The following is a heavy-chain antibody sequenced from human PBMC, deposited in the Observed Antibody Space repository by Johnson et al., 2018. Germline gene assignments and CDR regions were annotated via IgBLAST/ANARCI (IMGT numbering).Heavy chain of an antibody. D-gene: IGHD3-10*01. CDR1: GFTFSSYA. Sequence: VQLVQSGGGVVQPGGSLRLSCAASGFTFSSYAMSWVRQAPGKGLEWVSGISWNSGSIGYADSVKGRFTISRDNAKNSLYLQMNSLRAEDTALYYCAKDNGRGWLSFQHWGQGTLVTVSS. CDR2: ISWNSGSI. CDR3: AKDNGRGWLSFQH. J-gene: IGHJ1*01. V-gene: IGHV3-9*01.